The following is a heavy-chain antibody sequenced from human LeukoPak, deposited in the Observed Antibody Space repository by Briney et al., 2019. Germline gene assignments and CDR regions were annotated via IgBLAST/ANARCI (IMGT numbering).Heavy chain of an antibody. D-gene: IGHD3-22*01. V-gene: IGHV3-48*03. J-gene: IGHJ4*02. Sequence: GGSLRLSCAASGFTFSSYEMNWVRPDPGKGLEGVSYIISSGSTIYYADSVKGRFTISRDNAKNSLYLQLNSLRAEDTAVYYCARSYYDSSGLVWGQGTLVTVSS. CDR1: GFTFSSYE. CDR3: ARSYYDSSGLV. CDR2: IISSGSTI.